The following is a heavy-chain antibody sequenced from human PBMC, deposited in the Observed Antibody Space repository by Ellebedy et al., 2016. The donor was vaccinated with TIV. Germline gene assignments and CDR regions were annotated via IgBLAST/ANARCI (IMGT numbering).Heavy chain of an antibody. Sequence: GESLKISCAASGFTFSSYAMSWVRQAPGKGLEWVSGVSGNAGNTYYADSVKGRFTIPRDNSKNTLYLQMNTLRPDDTAVFYCARTGVDTGMALDSWGQGTLVTVSS. J-gene: IGHJ4*02. D-gene: IGHD1-1*01. V-gene: IGHV3-23*01. CDR2: VSGNAGNT. CDR3: ARTGVDTGMALDS. CDR1: GFTFSSYA.